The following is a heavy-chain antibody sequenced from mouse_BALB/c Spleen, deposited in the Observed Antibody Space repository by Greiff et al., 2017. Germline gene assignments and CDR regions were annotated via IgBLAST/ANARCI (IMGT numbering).Heavy chain of an antibody. Sequence: EVQLQQSGTVLARPGASVKMSCKASGYTFTSYWMHWVKQRPGQGLEWIGAIYPGNSDTSYNQKFKGKAKLTAVTSTSTAYMELSSLTNEDSAVYYCTRRTNWDVGAMDYWGQGTSVTVSS. CDR2: IYPGNSDT. D-gene: IGHD4-1*01. J-gene: IGHJ4*01. CDR3: TRRTNWDVGAMDY. CDR1: GYTFTSYW. V-gene: IGHV1-5*01.